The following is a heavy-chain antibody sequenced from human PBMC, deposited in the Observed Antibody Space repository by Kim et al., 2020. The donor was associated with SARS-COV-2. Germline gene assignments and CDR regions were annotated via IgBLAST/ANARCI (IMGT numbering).Heavy chain of an antibody. CDR3: ARAYNLAYWYFDL. CDR1: GFTFSSYS. CDR2: ISSSSSTI. Sequence: GGSLRLSCAASGFTFSSYSMNWVRQAPGKGLESVSYISSSSSTIYYADSVKGRFTISRDNAKNSLYLQMNSLRAEDTAVYYCARAYNLAYWYFDLWGRGTLVTVSS. V-gene: IGHV3-48*04. D-gene: IGHD1-20*01. J-gene: IGHJ2*01.